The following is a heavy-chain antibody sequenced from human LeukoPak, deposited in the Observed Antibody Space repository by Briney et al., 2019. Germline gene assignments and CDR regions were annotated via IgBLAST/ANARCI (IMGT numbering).Heavy chain of an antibody. CDR2: INPNRGCT. CDR1: GYTFTGYY. Sequence: ASVKVSCKASGYTFTGYYMHWVRQAPGQGLEWMGCINPNRGCTNYAQKFQGRVTITRDTPISTAYMELSRLRSDDTDVYYCARDEGLVGELEYWGQGTLVTVSS. CDR3: ARDEGLVGELEY. D-gene: IGHD1-26*01. J-gene: IGHJ4*02. V-gene: IGHV1-2*02.